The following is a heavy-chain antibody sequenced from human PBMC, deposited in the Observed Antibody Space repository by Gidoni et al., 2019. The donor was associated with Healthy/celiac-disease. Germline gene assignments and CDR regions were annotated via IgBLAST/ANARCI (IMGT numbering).Heavy chain of an antibody. CDR1: AFTVSSNY. D-gene: IGHD6-19*01. Sequence: EVQLVETGGGLIQPAGSLRLSCASSAFTVSSNYMSWGRQAPGKGLAWVSVIYSGGSTYYADSVKGRFTITRDNSKNTQYLQMNSLRAEDAAMYYCARDRAAFGCDYGMDVWGQGTTVTVSS. J-gene: IGHJ6*02. V-gene: IGHV3-53*02. CDR2: IYSGGST. CDR3: ARDRAAFGCDYGMDV.